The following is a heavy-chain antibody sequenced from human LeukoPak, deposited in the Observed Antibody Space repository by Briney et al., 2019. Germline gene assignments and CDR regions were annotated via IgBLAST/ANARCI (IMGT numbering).Heavy chain of an antibody. CDR2: ISSSSSYI. CDR3: ARVVVTAMDY. Sequence: PGGSLRLSCAASGFTFSSYSMNWVRQAPGKGLEWVSSISSSSSYIYYADSVKGRFTISRDNAENSLYLQMNSLRAEDTAVYYCARVVVTAMDYWGQGTLVTVSS. D-gene: IGHD2-21*02. CDR1: GFTFSSYS. V-gene: IGHV3-21*01. J-gene: IGHJ4*02.